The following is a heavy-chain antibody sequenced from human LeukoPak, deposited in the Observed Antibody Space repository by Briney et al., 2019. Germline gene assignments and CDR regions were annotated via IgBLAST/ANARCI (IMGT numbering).Heavy chain of an antibody. Sequence: GGSLRLSCAASGFTVSSNYMSWVRPAPGKGLEWVSVIYSGGSTYYADSVKGRFTISRDNSKNTLYLQMNGLRAEDTAVYYCARLKSDIAVAGSIDYWGQGTLVTVSS. CDR1: GFTVSSNY. V-gene: IGHV3-53*01. CDR2: IYSGGST. D-gene: IGHD6-19*01. CDR3: ARLKSDIAVAGSIDY. J-gene: IGHJ4*02.